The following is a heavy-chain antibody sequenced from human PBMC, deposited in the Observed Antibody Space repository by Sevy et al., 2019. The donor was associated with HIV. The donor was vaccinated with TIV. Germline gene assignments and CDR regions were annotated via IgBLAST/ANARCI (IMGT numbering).Heavy chain of an antibody. CDR3: ARNLPVAGICFDY. D-gene: IGHD6-19*01. J-gene: IGHJ4*02. CDR1: GFTFSSFS. Sequence: GGSLRLSCAASGFTFSSFSMNWVRQAPGKGLEWISFISTSSFVSSSTSNIYYADSVRGRFTIPRDNAKNSLYLQMNSLRVDDTAVYYCARNLPVAGICFDYWGQGALVTVSS. CDR2: ISTSSFVSSSTSNI. V-gene: IGHV3-48*01.